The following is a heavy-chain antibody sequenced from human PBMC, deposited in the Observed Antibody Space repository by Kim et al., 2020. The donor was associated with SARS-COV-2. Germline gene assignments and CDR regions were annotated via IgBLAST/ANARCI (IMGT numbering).Heavy chain of an antibody. CDR1: GFTFSDYW. V-gene: IGHV3-7*01. CDR2: IKQDGSEK. J-gene: IGHJ4*02. D-gene: IGHD2-15*01. CDR3: GRGHTLPLF. Sequence: GGSLRLSCAASGFTFSDYWMTWVQAPGKGLEWVANIKQDGSEKHYVDSVKGRFTISRDNAKTSLYLQMNSLRAEDTAVYYCGRGHTLPLFGGQGTLVTVS.